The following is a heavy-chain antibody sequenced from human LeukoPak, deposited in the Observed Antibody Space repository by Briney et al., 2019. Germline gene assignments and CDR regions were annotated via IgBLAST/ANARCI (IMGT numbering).Heavy chain of an antibody. Sequence: GESLKISCKGSGYSFTSYWIGWVRQMPGKGLEWMGIIYPGDSDTRYSPSFQGQVTISADKSISTAYLQWSSLKASDTAMYYCARGASYYYDSSGPGEWFDPWGQGTLVTVSS. D-gene: IGHD3-22*01. CDR3: ARGASYYYDSSGPGEWFDP. V-gene: IGHV5-51*01. CDR2: IYPGDSDT. CDR1: GYSFTSYW. J-gene: IGHJ5*02.